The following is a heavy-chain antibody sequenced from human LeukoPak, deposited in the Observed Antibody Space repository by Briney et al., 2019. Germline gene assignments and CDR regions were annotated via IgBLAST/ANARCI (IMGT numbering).Heavy chain of an antibody. Sequence: GGSLRLSCAASGFTFSTYWMHWVRQAPGKGLVWVSHINSDGSDIKYPDSVRGRFTISRDNAKNTLYLQMNSLRAEDTAIYFCASGGYNGHEHWSRGTLVTVSS. CDR3: ASGGYNGHEH. CDR2: INSDGSDI. D-gene: IGHD5-12*01. J-gene: IGHJ4*02. V-gene: IGHV3-74*03. CDR1: GFTFSTYW.